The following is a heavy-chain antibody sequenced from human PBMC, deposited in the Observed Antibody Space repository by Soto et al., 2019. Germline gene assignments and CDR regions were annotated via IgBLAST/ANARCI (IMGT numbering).Heavy chain of an antibody. D-gene: IGHD3-22*01. CDR1: GGTFSSYT. J-gene: IGHJ3*02. CDR2: IIPILGIA. Sequence: ASVKVSCKASGGTFSSYTISWVRQAPGQGLEWMGRIIPILGIANYAQKFQGRVTITADKSASTAYMELSSLRSEDTAVYYCARGSSDPNYYDSSGYYDAFDIWGQGTMVTVSS. V-gene: IGHV1-69*02. CDR3: ARGSSDPNYYDSSGYYDAFDI.